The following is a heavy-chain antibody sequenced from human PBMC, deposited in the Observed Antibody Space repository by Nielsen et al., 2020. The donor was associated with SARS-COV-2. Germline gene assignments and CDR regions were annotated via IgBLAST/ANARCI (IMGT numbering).Heavy chain of an antibody. CDR2: ISYDGSNK. D-gene: IGHD4-17*01. J-gene: IGHJ1*01. Sequence: GESLKISCAASGFTFSSYGMHWVRQAPGKGLEWVAVISYDGSNKYYADSVKGRFTISRDNSKNTLYLQMNSLRAEDTAVYYCAKSDYGDYWAHFQHWGQGTLVTVSS. CDR1: GFTFSSYG. V-gene: IGHV3-30*18. CDR3: AKSDYGDYWAHFQH.